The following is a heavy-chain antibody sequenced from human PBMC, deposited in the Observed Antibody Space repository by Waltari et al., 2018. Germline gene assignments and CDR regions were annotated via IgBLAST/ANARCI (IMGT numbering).Heavy chain of an antibody. CDR1: GYSISSGYY. CDR3: ARTYSGYDPFDY. Sequence: QVQLQESGPGLVKPSETLSLNCTVSGYSISSGYYWGWIRQPPGKGLEGIGSIYHSGSISYNPPLKRRVTMSVYRSKNQFSLKLSSVTAADTAVYYCARTYSGYDPFDYWGQGTLVTVSS. D-gene: IGHD5-12*01. J-gene: IGHJ4*02. V-gene: IGHV4-38-2*02. CDR2: IYHSGSI.